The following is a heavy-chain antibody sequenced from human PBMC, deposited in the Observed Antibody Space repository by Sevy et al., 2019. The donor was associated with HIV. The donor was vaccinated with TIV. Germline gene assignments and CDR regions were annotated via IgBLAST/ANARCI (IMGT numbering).Heavy chain of an antibody. V-gene: IGHV3-23*01. CDR1: GFTFSKYS. D-gene: IGHD2-8*01. J-gene: IGHJ4*02. Sequence: GGSLRLSYAASGFTFSKYSMSWVRQPPGKGLEWVSTLSFGCGEINYADSVKGRFTISRDNSKSSVYLQMNNLRPVDTAVYYCAREGCTKPHDYWGQGTLVTVSS. CDR3: AREGCTKPHDY. CDR2: LSFGCGEI.